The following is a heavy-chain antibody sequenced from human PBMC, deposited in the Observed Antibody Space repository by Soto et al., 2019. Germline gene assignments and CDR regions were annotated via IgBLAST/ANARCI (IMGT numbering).Heavy chain of an antibody. D-gene: IGHD3-16*01. CDR1: GVSFSNYN. V-gene: IGHV3-48*02. CDR3: ARDTSHGVTIGGLDS. CDR2: ITGCLTK. J-gene: IGHJ4*02. Sequence: PCWCMRLSCAACGVSFSNYNMNWVRQTPGKGLEWVAHITGCLTKHYADFVRGGFTSSGDNAKISLYLELSDLRDDDTAVYYCARDTSHGVTIGGLDSWGQGTLGSVSS.